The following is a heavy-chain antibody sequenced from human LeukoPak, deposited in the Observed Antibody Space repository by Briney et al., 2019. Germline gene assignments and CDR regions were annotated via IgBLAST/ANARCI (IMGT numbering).Heavy chain of an antibody. V-gene: IGHV3-15*01. Sequence: GGSLRLSCAASGFTFSNAWMSWVRQAPGKGLEWVGRIKSETDGGTTDYAAPVKGRFTISRDDSKNTLYLQMNSLKTEDTAVYYCTTDQWGLRLGELSLPWFDPWGQGTLVTVSS. CDR1: GFTFSNAW. D-gene: IGHD3-16*02. J-gene: IGHJ5*02. CDR2: IKSETDGGTT. CDR3: TTDQWGLRLGELSLPWFDP.